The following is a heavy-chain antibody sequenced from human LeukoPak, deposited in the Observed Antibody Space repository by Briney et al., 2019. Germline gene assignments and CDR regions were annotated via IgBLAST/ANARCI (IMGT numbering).Heavy chain of an antibody. CDR2: INWNGGST. Sequence: PGGSLRLSCAASGFXFDDYGISWVRQAPGKGLEWVSGINWNGGSTGYADSVKGRFTISRDNAKNSLYLQMNSLRAEDAAVYYCARVGDSSVSDYWGQGALVTVSS. D-gene: IGHD3-22*01. J-gene: IGHJ4*02. V-gene: IGHV3-20*04. CDR1: GFXFDDYG. CDR3: ARVGDSSVSDY.